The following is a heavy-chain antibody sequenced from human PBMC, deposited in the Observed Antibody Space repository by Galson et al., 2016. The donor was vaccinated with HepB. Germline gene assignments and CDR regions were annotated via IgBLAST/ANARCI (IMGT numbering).Heavy chain of an antibody. Sequence: SLRLSCAASGFTFSSYAMNWVRQAPGRGLEWISYIRGVTSAIQYADSVKGRFSISRDNARNSLYLQMNSLRADDTAVYYCVRDHYWAFDYWGQGILVTVSS. CDR2: IRGVTSAI. D-gene: IGHD2-8*02. CDR1: GFTFSSYA. J-gene: IGHJ4*02. V-gene: IGHV3-48*01. CDR3: VRDHYWAFDY.